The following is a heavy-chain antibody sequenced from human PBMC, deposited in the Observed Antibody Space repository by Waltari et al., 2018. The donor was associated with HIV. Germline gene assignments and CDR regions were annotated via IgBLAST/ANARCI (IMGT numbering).Heavy chain of an antibody. Sequence: EVQLVESGGGLVKPGGSLRLSCAASGFTFNSYSMNWARQAPGKGLEGVSSIRSSSSYIYYADSVKGRFTISRDNAKNSLYLQMNSLRAEDTAVYYCARDTDHYVLLWSRSAFDIWGQGTMVTVSS. D-gene: IGHD3-10*01. V-gene: IGHV3-21*01. CDR1: GFTFNSYS. CDR2: IRSSSSYI. J-gene: IGHJ3*02. CDR3: ARDTDHYVLLWSRSAFDI.